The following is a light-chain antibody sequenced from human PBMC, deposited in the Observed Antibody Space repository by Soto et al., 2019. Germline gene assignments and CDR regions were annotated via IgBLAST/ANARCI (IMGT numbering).Light chain of an antibody. CDR3: QQRSNWPS. Sequence: DIQLTQSPSFLSASVGDRVTITCRASQGISSYLAWYQQKRGKAPKLLIYDASNLETGVPARFSGSGSGTDFTLTISSLEPEDFAVYYCQQRSNWPSFGQGTRLEIK. CDR2: DAS. V-gene: IGKV1-9*01. CDR1: QGISSY. J-gene: IGKJ5*01.